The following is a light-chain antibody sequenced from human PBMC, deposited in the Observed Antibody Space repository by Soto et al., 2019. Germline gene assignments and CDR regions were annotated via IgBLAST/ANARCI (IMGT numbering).Light chain of an antibody. J-gene: IGKJ4*01. CDR3: QQLNSYPFT. V-gene: IGKV1-9*01. Sequence: IQLTKSPSSLPASGGDRVTITCRAILGISSYLAWYQQQLGKAPKLLIYAASTLQSGVPSRLSGSGSGTDFTLTISSLQPEDFATYYCQQLNSYPFTSGGATKVEIK. CDR2: AAS. CDR1: LGISSY.